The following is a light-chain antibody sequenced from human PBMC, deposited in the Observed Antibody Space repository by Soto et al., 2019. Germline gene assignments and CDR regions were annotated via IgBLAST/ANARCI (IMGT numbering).Light chain of an antibody. CDR3: QQRNIWPPVT. J-gene: IGKJ5*01. Sequence: EIVLTQSPATLSLSPGERATLSFRASPSVPNYLAWYQQKPGQAPRLLIYGAFNRATGIPARFSGSGSGADFTLTISSLEPEDFAVYYCQQRNIWPPVTFGQETRLEIK. V-gene: IGKV3-11*01. CDR2: GAF. CDR1: PSVPNY.